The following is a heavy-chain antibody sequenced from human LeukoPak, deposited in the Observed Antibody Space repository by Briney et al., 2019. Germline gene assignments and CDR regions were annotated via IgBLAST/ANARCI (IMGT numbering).Heavy chain of an antibody. CDR1: GFTFSNAW. D-gene: IGHD3-22*01. V-gene: IGHV3-15*01. Sequence: GGPLRLSCAASGFTFSNAWLIWVRQAPGKGLEWVGRIKSKTDGGTTDYAAPVKGRFTISRDDSKNTLYLQMNSLKTEDTAVYYCTTEYYYDSSGYYYKGYWGQGTLVTVSS. J-gene: IGHJ4*02. CDR2: IKSKTDGGTT. CDR3: TTEYYYDSSGYYYKGY.